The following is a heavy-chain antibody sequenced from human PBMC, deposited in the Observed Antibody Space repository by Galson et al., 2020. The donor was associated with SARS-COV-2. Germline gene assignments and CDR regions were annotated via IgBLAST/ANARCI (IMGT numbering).Heavy chain of an antibody. J-gene: IGHJ4*02. D-gene: IGHD6-13*01. CDR1: GFALSNSA. V-gene: IGHV3-30*04. CDR3: ARETDDQTSSWYYY. CDR2: ISYDGTNK. Sequence: HLGESLKISCAASGFALSNSAMPWVRQAPGQGLEWVAIISYDGTNKYNSDSVKGRFTISRDISKNTLYLQMNSLRPEDTAVYYCARETDDQTSSWYYYCGQGARVAVSS.